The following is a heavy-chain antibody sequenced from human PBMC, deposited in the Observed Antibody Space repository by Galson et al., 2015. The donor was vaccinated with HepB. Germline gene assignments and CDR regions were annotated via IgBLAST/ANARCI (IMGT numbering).Heavy chain of an antibody. CDR1: GYSLTELS. J-gene: IGHJ4*02. CDR3: TTGAYNSGWYYFGY. CDR2: FDPEDGET. V-gene: IGHV1-24*01. D-gene: IGHD6-19*01. Sequence: SVKVSCKVSGYSLTELSMHWVRQAPGKGLEWMGGFDPEDGETIYAQKFQGRVTMTEDTSTDTAYMELSSLRSEDTAVYYCTTGAYNSGWYYFGYWGQGTLVPSPQ.